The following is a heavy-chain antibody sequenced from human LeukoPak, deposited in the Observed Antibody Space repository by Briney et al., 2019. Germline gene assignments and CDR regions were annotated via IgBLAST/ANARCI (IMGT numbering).Heavy chain of an antibody. CDR3: TKGGDYSSSSPDY. Sequence: GGSLRLSCAASGFTFNTYSMNWVRQAPGKGLEWVSGISGSGGSTYYADSVRGRFTISRDNSKNTLYLQMNSLRAEDTAVYYCTKGGDYSSSSPDYWGQGTLVTVSS. CDR1: GFTFNTYS. CDR2: ISGSGGST. J-gene: IGHJ4*02. D-gene: IGHD6-13*01. V-gene: IGHV3-23*01.